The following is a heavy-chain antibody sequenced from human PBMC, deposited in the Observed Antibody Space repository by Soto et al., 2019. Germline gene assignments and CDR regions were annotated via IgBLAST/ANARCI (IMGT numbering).Heavy chain of an antibody. CDR2: IWYDGSHK. CDR3: ARGNWKYGYFDY. Sequence: QVQLVESGGGVVQPGRSLRLSRAASGFTFTNYGMHWVRQAPGKGLEWLAVIWYDGSHKYYEDSVKGRFTISRDISKNTLNLQMNSLRVEDTAVYYCARGNWKYGYFDYWGQGTLVTVSS. D-gene: IGHD1-7*01. V-gene: IGHV3-33*01. J-gene: IGHJ4*02. CDR1: GFTFTNYG.